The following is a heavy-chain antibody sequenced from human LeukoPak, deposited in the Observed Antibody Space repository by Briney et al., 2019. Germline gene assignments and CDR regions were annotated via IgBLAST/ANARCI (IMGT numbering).Heavy chain of an antibody. J-gene: IGHJ6*03. Sequence: SETLSLTCTVSGGSISSYYWSWLRQPPGKGLEWIGYIYYSGSTNYNPSLKSRVTISVDTSKNQFSLKLSSVTAADTAVYYCARGLVPAATLDYYYYYMDVWGKGTTVTGSS. CDR3: ARGLVPAATLDYYYYYMDV. CDR1: GGSISSYY. CDR2: IYYSGST. D-gene: IGHD2-2*01. V-gene: IGHV4-59*01.